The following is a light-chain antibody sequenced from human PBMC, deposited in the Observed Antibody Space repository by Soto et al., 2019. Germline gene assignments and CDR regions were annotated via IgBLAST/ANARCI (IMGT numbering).Light chain of an antibody. J-gene: IGLJ1*01. CDR3: AAWDDSLNGHV. V-gene: IGLV1-44*01. Sequence: QSALTQPHSASGTPGQRVTISCSGSSSNIGANSVQWFQQLPGTAPKVLIYSSNHRPSGVPERFSGSKSGTSASLAISEPQSDDEADYYCAAWDDSLNGHVFGTGTKVTVL. CDR1: SSNIGANS. CDR2: SSN.